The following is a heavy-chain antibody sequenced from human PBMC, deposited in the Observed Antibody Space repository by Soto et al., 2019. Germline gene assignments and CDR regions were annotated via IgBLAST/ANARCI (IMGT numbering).Heavy chain of an antibody. V-gene: IGHV3-53*02. Sequence: EVQLLETGGGLIQPGGSLRLSCAASGFTVSSYYMSWVRQAPGKGLEWVSAIYSGGSTYYTDSVEGRFTISRDISRDTLYLQVNSLRVDDTAVYFCARERGDCSSVSGFASFYCGMDVWGQGTPVTVSS. CDR1: GFTVSSYY. J-gene: IGHJ6*02. CDR3: ARERGDCSSVSGFASFYCGMDV. CDR2: IYSGGST. D-gene: IGHD2-15*01.